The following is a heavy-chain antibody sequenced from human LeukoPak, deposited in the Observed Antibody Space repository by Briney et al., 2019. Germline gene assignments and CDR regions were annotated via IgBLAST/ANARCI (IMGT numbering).Heavy chain of an antibody. CDR1: GGSIGSSGFY. CDR3: GRHVSSGWDYFNGLDV. Sequence: SETLSLTCKVSGGSIGSSGFYWGCFRPPPGKGLEWIGSVYYPGTTHYNPSLESRVTISVDTSKWQVFLTLRSVTATDTAVYYCGRHVSSGWDYFNGLDVWGQGTAVNVFS. D-gene: IGHD6-19*01. CDR2: VYYPGTT. J-gene: IGHJ6*02. V-gene: IGHV4-39*01.